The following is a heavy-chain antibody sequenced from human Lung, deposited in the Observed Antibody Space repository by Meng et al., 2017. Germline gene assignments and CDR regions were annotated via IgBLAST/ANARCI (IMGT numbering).Heavy chain of an antibody. D-gene: IGHD7-27*01. CDR3: AKKGWLYWGSGDYY. CDR1: GFTFSRYS. V-gene: IGHV3-21*04. Sequence: EWQVLAAGGGLFTPGGSLGLSCAASGFTFSRYSMNWVRQAPGKGLEWVSSISSSSSYIYYADSVKGRFTISRDNAKNSLYLQMNSLRAEDTAVYYCAKKGWLYWGSGDYYWGQGTLVTVSS. CDR2: ISSSSSYI. J-gene: IGHJ4*02.